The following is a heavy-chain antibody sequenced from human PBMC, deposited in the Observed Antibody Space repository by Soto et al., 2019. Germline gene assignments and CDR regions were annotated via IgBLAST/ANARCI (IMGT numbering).Heavy chain of an antibody. J-gene: IGHJ4*02. Sequence: GGSLRLSCAASGFNFGVFGMHWVRQAPGKGLEWLSVLSYEGSEEYYADSVRGRFTISRDNSKNTLFLQMDSLRVDDTGVYYCALTRRSSLLEVAGPGFEYWGQGTLVTV. D-gene: IGHD6-19*01. CDR3: ALTRRSSLLEVAGPGFEY. CDR2: LSYEGSEE. V-gene: IGHV3-30*03. CDR1: GFNFGVFG.